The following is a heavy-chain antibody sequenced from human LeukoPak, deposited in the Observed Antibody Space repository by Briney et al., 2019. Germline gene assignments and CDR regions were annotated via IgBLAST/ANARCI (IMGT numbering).Heavy chain of an antibody. CDR1: GFTFSSYW. V-gene: IGHV3-7*01. CDR2: IKQDGSEK. J-gene: IGHJ4*02. Sequence: TGGSLRLSCAASGFTFSSYWRNWVRQAPGKGLEWVANIKQDGSEKYYVDSVKGRFTISRDNAKNSLYLQMNSLRAEDTAVYYCARDPSSLRDSFDYWGQGTLVTASS. CDR3: ARDPSSLRDSFDY.